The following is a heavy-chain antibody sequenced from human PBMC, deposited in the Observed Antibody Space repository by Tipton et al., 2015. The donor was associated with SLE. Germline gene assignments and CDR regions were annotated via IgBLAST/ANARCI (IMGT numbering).Heavy chain of an antibody. J-gene: IGHJ5*02. CDR3: AREVFGSGTYYNA. CDR2: ISGSADRT. D-gene: IGHD3-10*01. V-gene: IGHV3-23*01. CDR1: GFTFSRHA. Sequence: SLRLSCAASGFTFSRHAMTWVRQAPGKGLEWVSAISGSADRTNYADSVKGRFTISRDNSRNTLYLQMSSLRAEDTAIYYCAREVFGSGTYYNAWGQGTLVTVSS.